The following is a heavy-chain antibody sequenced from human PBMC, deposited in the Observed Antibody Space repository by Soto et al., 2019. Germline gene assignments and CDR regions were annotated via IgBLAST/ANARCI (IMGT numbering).Heavy chain of an antibody. V-gene: IGHV3-33*01. D-gene: IGHD4-17*01. CDR2: IWYDGSNK. CDR3: ARDGPDYADYEMDV. J-gene: IGHJ6*04. Sequence: QVQLVESGGGVVQPGRSLRLSCAASGFTFSSYGMHWVRQAPGKGLEWVAVIWYDGSNKYYADSVKGRFTISRDNSKNTLYLQMNSLRAEDTAVYYCARDGPDYADYEMDVWGKGTTVTVSS. CDR1: GFTFSSYG.